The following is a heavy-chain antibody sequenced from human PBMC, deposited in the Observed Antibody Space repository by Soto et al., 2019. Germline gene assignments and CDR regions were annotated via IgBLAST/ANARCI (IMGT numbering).Heavy chain of an antibody. CDR2: LDGAGGST. CDR3: AAPRDEYGSGVSWFTYGMDI. D-gene: IGHD3-10*01. Sequence: GSLRLSCLASGFTFSDYAMTWVRHVPRRGLEWVASLDGAGGSTYYADSVRGRFTISRDNSQNTLFLQMKRLTVDDTAIYYCAAPRDEYGSGVSWFTYGMDIWGQGTTVTVSS. CDR1: GFTFSDYA. J-gene: IGHJ6*02. V-gene: IGHV3-23*01.